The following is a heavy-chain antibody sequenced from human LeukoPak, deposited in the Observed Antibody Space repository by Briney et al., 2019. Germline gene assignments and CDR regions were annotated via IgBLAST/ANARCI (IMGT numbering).Heavy chain of an antibody. CDR3: ARAQRDGYNQIDY. J-gene: IGHJ4*02. CDR2: ISHDASET. D-gene: IGHD5-24*01. V-gene: IGHV3-30*04. Sequence: PGGSLRLSCAASEFTFSAYPMHWLRQRPGKGLESLAVISHDASETYYANSVKGRFTISRDNSKDTLYLQMTSLRGEDTAVYYCARAQRDGYNQIDYWGQGTLVVVSS. CDR1: EFTFSAYP.